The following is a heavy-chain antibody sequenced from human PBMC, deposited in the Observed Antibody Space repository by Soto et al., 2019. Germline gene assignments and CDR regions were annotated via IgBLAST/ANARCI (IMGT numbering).Heavy chain of an antibody. CDR1: GYTFTSYA. CDR3: ARDRVWWLALQFDY. D-gene: IGHD6-19*01. CDR2: INAGNGNT. J-gene: IGHJ4*02. Sequence: GASVKVSCKASGYTFTSYAMHWVRQAPGQRLEWMGWINAGNGNTKYSQKLQGRVTITRDTSASTAYMELSSLRSEDTAVYYCARDRVWWLALQFDYWGQGTLVTVSS. V-gene: IGHV1-3*01.